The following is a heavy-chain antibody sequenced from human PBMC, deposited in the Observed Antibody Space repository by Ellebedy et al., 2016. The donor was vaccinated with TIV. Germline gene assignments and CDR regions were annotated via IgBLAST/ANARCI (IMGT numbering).Heavy chain of an antibody. V-gene: IGHV1-18*01. CDR1: GYTLMSYG. CDR3: ARGFRYGAGRWPLDY. J-gene: IGHJ4*02. CDR2: VSPYDGNT. Sequence: AASVKVSCKASGYTLMSYGICWVRQAPGQGLEWMGWVSPYDGNTNYAQKFQGRVTMTIETSTSTGYMELRSLRSDDTDVYYCARGFRYGAGRWPLDYWGQGTLVTVSS. D-gene: IGHD4-23*01.